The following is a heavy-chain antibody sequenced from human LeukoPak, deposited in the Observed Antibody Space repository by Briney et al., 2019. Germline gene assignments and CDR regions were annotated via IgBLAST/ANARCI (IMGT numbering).Heavy chain of an antibody. CDR2: ISGSGGST. CDR1: GFTFSSYA. V-gene: IGHV3-23*01. Sequence: GGSLRLSCAASGFTFSSYAMNWVRQAPGKGLEWASAISGSGGSTYYADSLKGRFTISRDNSKNTLYLQMNSLRAEDTAVYYCAKGGGYFDYWGQGTLVTVSS. J-gene: IGHJ4*02. D-gene: IGHD3-16*01. CDR3: AKGGGYFDY.